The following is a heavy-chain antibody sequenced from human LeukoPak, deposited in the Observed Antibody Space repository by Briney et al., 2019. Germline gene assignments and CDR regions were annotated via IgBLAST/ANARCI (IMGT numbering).Heavy chain of an antibody. Sequence: GGSLRLSCAVSEFIFSDYAMGWVRQAPGKGLEWVSTIDKTTYPTFYADSVKGRFTIPRDNSKNTLYLQMNSLRTEDTAVYFCAKFEGATIPGWFNDYWGQGILVTVSS. CDR1: EFIFSDYA. V-gene: IGHV3-23*05. D-gene: IGHD6-19*01. J-gene: IGHJ4*02. CDR2: IDKTTYPT. CDR3: AKFEGATIPGWFNDY.